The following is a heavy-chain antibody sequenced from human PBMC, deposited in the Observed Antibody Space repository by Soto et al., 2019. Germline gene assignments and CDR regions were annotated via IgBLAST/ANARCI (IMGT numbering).Heavy chain of an antibody. V-gene: IGHV1-18*01. J-gene: IGHJ4*02. CDR3: ARESAVMAAAGPSSHNNHHYHSSGYYDY. D-gene: IGHD3-22*01. CDR2: ISAYNGDTET. CDR1: GYTFSTYG. Sequence: ASVKVSCKASGYTFSTYGISWVRQAPGQGLEWMGWISAYNGDTETNYAQKFQGRVTMTTDTSTSAAYMELRNLRSDDTAVYYCARESAVMAAAGPSSHNNHHYHSSGYYDYWGQG.